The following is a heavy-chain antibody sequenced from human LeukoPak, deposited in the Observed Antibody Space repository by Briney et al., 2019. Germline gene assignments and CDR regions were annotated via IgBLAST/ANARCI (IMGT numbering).Heavy chain of an antibody. V-gene: IGHV1-46*01. D-gene: IGHD5-24*01. J-gene: IGHJ5*02. Sequence: ASVKVSCTASGYTFTSYYMHWVRQAPGQGLEWMGIINPSGGSTSYAQKFQGRVTMTRDTSTSTVYMELSSLRSEDTAVYYCAREGRRYGYNSNWFDPWGQGTLVTVSS. CDR3: AREGRRYGYNSNWFDP. CDR1: GYTFTSYY. CDR2: INPSGGST.